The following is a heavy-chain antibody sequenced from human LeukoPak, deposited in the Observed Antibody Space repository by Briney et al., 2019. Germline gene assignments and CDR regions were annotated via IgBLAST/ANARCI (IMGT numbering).Heavy chain of an antibody. D-gene: IGHD3-3*01. Sequence: SETLSLTCTVSGGSISSYYWSWVRQPPGKGLEWIGYIYYSGSTNYNPSLKSRVTISVDTSKNQFSLKLSSVTAADTAVYYCARQTYYDFWSGYPLRPGGAYNWFDPWGQGTLVTVSS. J-gene: IGHJ5*02. V-gene: IGHV4-59*01. CDR2: IYYSGST. CDR1: GGSISSYY. CDR3: ARQTYYDFWSGYPLRPGGAYNWFDP.